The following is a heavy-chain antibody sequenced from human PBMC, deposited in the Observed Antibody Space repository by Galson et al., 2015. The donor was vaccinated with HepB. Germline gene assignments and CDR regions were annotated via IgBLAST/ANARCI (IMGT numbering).Heavy chain of an antibody. Sequence: SLRLSCAASGFSFNVYAMTWVRQSPGKGLKWVSSFSATGGYRYYADSVRGRFTISRDDSKNTLYLQMTNVRAEDTALYFCAKGLPLLGYFFDHWGQGTRVTVSS. J-gene: IGHJ4*02. CDR2: FSATGGYR. D-gene: IGHD3-22*01. V-gene: IGHV3-23*01. CDR3: AKGLPLLGYFFDH. CDR1: GFSFNVYA.